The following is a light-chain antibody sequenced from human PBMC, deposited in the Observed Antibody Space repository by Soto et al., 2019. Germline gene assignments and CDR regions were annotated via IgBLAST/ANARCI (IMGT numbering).Light chain of an antibody. CDR3: QQYGSSPKT. Sequence: EIVLTQSPGTLSLSPGDRATLCCRASQTISSTYLACYQQKPGQAPRLLIYAASTRATGIPDRFSGSGSETDFPLTISRLEPEDFAVYYCQQYGSSPKTFGQGTKVDIK. CDR2: AAS. V-gene: IGKV3-20*01. J-gene: IGKJ1*01. CDR1: QTISSTY.